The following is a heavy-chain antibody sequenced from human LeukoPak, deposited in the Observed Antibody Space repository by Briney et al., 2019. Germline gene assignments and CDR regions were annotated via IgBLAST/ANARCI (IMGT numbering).Heavy chain of an antibody. Sequence: GGSLRLSPAPSRFTLTNYWMNWVPQTPGKSLEWVANIKQDGSAEYYVDSVRGRFTISRDNAQNSFYLQMNSLRVEETAVYYCARDVGASGSLDYWGQGTLVTVSS. CDR1: RFTLTNYW. D-gene: IGHD3-10*01. CDR3: ARDVGASGSLDY. V-gene: IGHV3-7*03. CDR2: IKQDGSAE. J-gene: IGHJ4*02.